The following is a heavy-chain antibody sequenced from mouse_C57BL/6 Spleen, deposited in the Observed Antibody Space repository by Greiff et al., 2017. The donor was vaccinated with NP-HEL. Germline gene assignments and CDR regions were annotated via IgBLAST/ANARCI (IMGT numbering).Heavy chain of an antibody. CDR1: GFSLTSYG. Sequence: VKVVESGPGLVQPSQSLSITCTVSGFSLTSYGVHWVRQSPGKGLEWLGVIWRGGSTDYNAAFMSRLSITTDNSKSQDCFKMNSLQADDTAIDYCAKKGRYDYGYAMDYWGQGTSVTVSS. J-gene: IGHJ4*01. V-gene: IGHV2-5*01. D-gene: IGHD2-4*01. CDR2: IWRGGST. CDR3: AKKGRYDYGYAMDY.